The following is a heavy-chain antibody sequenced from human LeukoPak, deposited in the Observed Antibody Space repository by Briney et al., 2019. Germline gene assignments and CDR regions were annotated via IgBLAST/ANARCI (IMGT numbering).Heavy chain of an antibody. V-gene: IGHV3-11*04. Sequence: GGSLRLSCAASGFTFSHHFMTWIRQAPGRGLEWISYISGSGATYYASSVQGRFTISRDNSKNTLFLQMGSLRVEDMAVYYCARGLRAYYYYGMDVWGQGTTVTVSS. D-gene: IGHD3-3*01. CDR1: GFTFSHHF. CDR3: ARGLRAYYYYGMDV. CDR2: ISGSGAT. J-gene: IGHJ6*02.